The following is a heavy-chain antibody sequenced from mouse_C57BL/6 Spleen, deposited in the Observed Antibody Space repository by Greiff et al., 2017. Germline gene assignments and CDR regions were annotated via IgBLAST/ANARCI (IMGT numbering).Heavy chain of an antibody. CDR3: ARAFDGLGDY. CDR2: IYPGSGNT. V-gene: IGHV1-66*01. Sequence: QVQLLQSGPELVKPGASVKISCKASGYSFTSYYIHWVKQRPGQGLVWIGWIYPGSGNTKYNEKFKGKATLTADTSSSTAYMQLSSLTSEDSAVYYCARAFDGLGDYWGQGTTLTVSS. CDR1: GYSFTSYY. D-gene: IGHD2-3*01. J-gene: IGHJ2*01.